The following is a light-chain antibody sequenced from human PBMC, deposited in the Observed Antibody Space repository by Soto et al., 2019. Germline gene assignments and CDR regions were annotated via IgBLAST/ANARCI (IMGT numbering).Light chain of an antibody. V-gene: IGKV1-27*01. J-gene: IGKJ5*01. CDR2: AAS. Sequence: DIQMTQSPSTLSASVGDRVTITCRASQSISSWLAWYQQKPGKVPKLLIYAASTLQSGVPSRFSGSGSGTDFTLTISSLQPEDVATYYCQKYNSAPAITFGQGTRLEIK. CDR1: QSISSW. CDR3: QKYNSAPAIT.